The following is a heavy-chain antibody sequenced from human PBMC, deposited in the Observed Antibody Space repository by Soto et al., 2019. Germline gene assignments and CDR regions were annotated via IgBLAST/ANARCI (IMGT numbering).Heavy chain of an antibody. CDR1: GGSISSSSYY. V-gene: IGHV4-39*01. CDR2: IYYSGST. J-gene: IGHJ4*02. Sequence: SETLSLTCTVSGGSISSSSYYWGWIRQPPGKGLEWIGSIYYSGSTYYNPSLKSRVTISVDTSKNQFSLKLSSVTAADTAVYYCAALTYYDFWSGYCSFDYWGQGTLVNVSS. CDR3: AALTYYDFWSGYCSFDY. D-gene: IGHD3-3*01.